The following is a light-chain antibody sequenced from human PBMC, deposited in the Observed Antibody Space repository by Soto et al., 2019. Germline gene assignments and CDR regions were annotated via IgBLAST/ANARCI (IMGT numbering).Light chain of an antibody. CDR1: RSDVGGFNY. CDR2: EVN. CDR3: SSFTSGTSRYV. J-gene: IGLJ1*01. Sequence: QSALTQPASVSGSPGQSVTISCTGTRSDVGGFNYVSWYQQHPGKAPKLVIFEVNNRPSGISNRFFGSKSDNTASLTISGLQAEDEADYYCSSFTSGTSRYVFGTGTKLTVL. V-gene: IGLV2-14*01.